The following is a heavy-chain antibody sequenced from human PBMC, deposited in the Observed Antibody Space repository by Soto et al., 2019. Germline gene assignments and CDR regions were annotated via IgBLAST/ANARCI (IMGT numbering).Heavy chain of an antibody. CDR3: TNPQVYYGMDV. CDR2: IRSKANNYAT. J-gene: IGHJ6*02. CDR1: GFTFSGSA. Sequence: EVQLVESGGGLVQPGGSLKLSCAASGFTFSGSAVHRVRQASGKGLEWVGRIRSKANNYATAYAASVQDRFTIFRDDLKNTAYLQMNSLKTEDTAVYYCTNPQVYYGMDVWGQGTTVTVSS. V-gene: IGHV3-73*02.